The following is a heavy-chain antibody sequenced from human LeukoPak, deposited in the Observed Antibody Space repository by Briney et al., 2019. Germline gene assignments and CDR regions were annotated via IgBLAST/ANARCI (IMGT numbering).Heavy chain of an antibody. V-gene: IGHV1-18*01. CDR3: ARVVGATTFNDY. CDR2: ISAYNGNT. CDR1: GGTFSSYA. Sequence: ASVKVSCKASGGTFSSYAISWVRQAPGQGLEWMGWISAYNGNTNYAQKLQGRVTMTTDTSTSTAYMELRSLRSDDTAVYYCARVVGATTFNDYWGQGTLVTVSS. J-gene: IGHJ4*02. D-gene: IGHD1-26*01.